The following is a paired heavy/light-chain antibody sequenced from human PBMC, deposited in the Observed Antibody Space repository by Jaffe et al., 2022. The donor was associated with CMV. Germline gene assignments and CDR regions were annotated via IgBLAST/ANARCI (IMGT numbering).Light chain of an antibody. V-gene: IGKV3-11*01. CDR3: QQRGDWPPWT. J-gene: IGKJ1*01. Sequence: IVLTQSPATLSLFPGERATLSCRASQNVSNYLAWYQQKPGQAPRLLIYAASNRAAGIPARFSGSGSGTDFTLTISSLEPEDFAVYYCQQRGDWPPWTFGQGTKVEIK. CDR2: AAS. CDR1: QNVSNY.
Heavy chain of an antibody. CDR1: GRSISSSHW. V-gene: IGHV4-4*02. D-gene: IGHD3-22*01. CDR2: IYHSGST. CDR3: TNGGYYFNY. J-gene: IGHJ4*02. Sequence: QVQLQESGPGLVKPSGTLSLTCAVSGRSISSSHWWAWVRQSPGKGLEWIGEIYHSGSTNYNPSLRSRVTISVNRSKNQFSLRLTSVTAADTAVYYCTNGGYYFNYWGQGTLVTVSS.